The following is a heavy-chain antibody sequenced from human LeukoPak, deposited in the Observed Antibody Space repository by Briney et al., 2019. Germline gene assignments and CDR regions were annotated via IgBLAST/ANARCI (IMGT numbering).Heavy chain of an antibody. CDR2: FDPEDGET. J-gene: IGHJ3*02. V-gene: IGHV1-24*01. Sequence: ASVTVSCKVSGYTLTELSMHWVRQAPGKGLEWVGGFDPEDGETIYAQKFQGRVTMTEDTSTDTAYMELSSLRSEDTAVYYCATSSTRIDAFDIWGQGTMVTVSS. CDR3: ATSSTRIDAFDI. CDR1: GYTLTELS. D-gene: IGHD2-2*01.